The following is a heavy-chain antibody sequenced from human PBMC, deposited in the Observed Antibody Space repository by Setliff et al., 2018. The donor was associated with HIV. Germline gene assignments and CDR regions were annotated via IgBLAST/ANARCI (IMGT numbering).Heavy chain of an antibody. J-gene: IGHJ4*02. CDR2: VYWDDDK. CDR1: GFSLRTTGEA. CDR3: AHKGLSSGWPYFDY. D-gene: IGHD6-19*01. V-gene: IGHV2-5*02. Sequence: SGPTLVNPTQTLTLTCTFSGFSLRTTGEAVGWLRQPPGKAPEWLALVYWDDDKRYSPSLKNRLTIIKDASKNQVVLTLTNVGPVDSAKYYCAHKGLSSGWPYFDYWGQGTLVTVSS.